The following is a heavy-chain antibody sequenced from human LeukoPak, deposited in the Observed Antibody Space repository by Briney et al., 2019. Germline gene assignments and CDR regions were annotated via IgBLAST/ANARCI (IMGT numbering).Heavy chain of an antibody. CDR3: ARAKSGSYFDY. Sequence: WVSVIYSGGSTYYADSVKGRFTISRDNSKNTLYLQMNSLRAEDTAVYYCARAKSGSYFDYWGQGTLVTVSS. D-gene: IGHD1-26*01. J-gene: IGHJ4*02. CDR2: IYSGGST. V-gene: IGHV3-53*01.